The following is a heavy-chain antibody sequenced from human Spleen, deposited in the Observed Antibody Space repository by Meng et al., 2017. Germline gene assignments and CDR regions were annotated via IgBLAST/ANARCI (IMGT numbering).Heavy chain of an antibody. V-gene: IGHV3-53*04. Sequence: GESLKISCAASGFTVSSNYMSWVRQAPGKGLEWVSVIYSGGSTYYADSVKGRFTISRHNSKNTLYLQMNSLRAEDTAVYYCARVGWDYGDYLLDFWGQGTLVTVSS. CDR1: GFTVSSNY. CDR2: IYSGGST. D-gene: IGHD4-17*01. CDR3: ARVGWDYGDYLLDF. J-gene: IGHJ4*02.